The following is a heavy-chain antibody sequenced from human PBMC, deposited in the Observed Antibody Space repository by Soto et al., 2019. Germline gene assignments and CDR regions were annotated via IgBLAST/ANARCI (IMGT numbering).Heavy chain of an antibody. CDR1: GGSVSSLPYY. CDR3: AGGGDRYKTGY. Sequence: QVQLQESGPGLVKPSETLSLTCTVSGGSVSSLPYYWSWIRQPPGKGLEWIGYMLYSGSTNYNPSLKSRVTISVDTYKNLFSLKVNSVTAADTAVYFCAGGGDRYKTGYWGQGTLVTVSS. V-gene: IGHV4-61*01. J-gene: IGHJ4*02. D-gene: IGHD1-1*01. CDR2: MLYSGST.